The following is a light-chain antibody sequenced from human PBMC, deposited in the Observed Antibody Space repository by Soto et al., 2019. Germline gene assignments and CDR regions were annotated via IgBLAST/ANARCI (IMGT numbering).Light chain of an antibody. V-gene: IGLV2-14*01. CDR1: SGDIGDYKY. CDR3: SSYTSTNFVI. J-gene: IGLJ2*01. CDR2: DVS. Sequence: QSALTQPASVSGSPGQSITISCTGSSGDIGDYKYVSWYKQHPGKAPKLMIYDVSNRPSGVSNRFSASKSGNTASLTISGLQAEDEADYYCSSYTSTNFVIFGAGTQLTVL.